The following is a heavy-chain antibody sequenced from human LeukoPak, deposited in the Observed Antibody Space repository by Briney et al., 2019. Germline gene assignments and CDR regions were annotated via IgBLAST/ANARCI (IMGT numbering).Heavy chain of an antibody. D-gene: IGHD3-10*01. J-gene: IGHJ4*02. V-gene: IGHV1-69*05. Sequence: SVKVSCKASGGIFSTSAISWVRQAHGHGLEWMGGISPISETPNYALRFQGRVTITRDESTATAYMELTSLRSDDMAVYYCASGYYYRSSSYYHTGYLDHWAQGTLVTVSS. CDR1: GGIFSTSA. CDR2: ISPISETP. CDR3: ASGYYYRSSSYYHTGYLDH.